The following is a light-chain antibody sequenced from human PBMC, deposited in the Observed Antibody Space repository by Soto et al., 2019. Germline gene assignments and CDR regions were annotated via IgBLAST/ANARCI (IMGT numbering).Light chain of an antibody. CDR1: QSVRSSY. J-gene: IGKJ3*01. Sequence: EIVLTQSPGTLSLSPGERATLSCSASQSVRSSYLAWYQQKPGQAPRLLIYGASSRATGIPDRFSGSGSGTDFTLTISRLEPEDFAVYYCQQYGSSPRVSFGPGTKVDIK. CDR2: GAS. CDR3: QQYGSSPRVS. V-gene: IGKV3-20*01.